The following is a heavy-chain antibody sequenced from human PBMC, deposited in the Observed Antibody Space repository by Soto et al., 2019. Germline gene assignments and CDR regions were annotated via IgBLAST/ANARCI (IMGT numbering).Heavy chain of an antibody. V-gene: IGHV4-34*01. J-gene: IGHJ6*02. CDR2: INHSGST. CDR3: ARGRRYCSGGSCYPASRSTYCGMDV. D-gene: IGHD2-15*01. Sequence: SDTLCLTRAVYGGSFSGYYWGWIRPPPGKGLEWIGEINHSGSTNYNPSLKSRVTISVDTSKNQFSLKLSSVTAADTAVYYCARGRRYCSGGSCYPASRSTYCGMDVWGQGNTVTV. CDR1: GGSFSGYY.